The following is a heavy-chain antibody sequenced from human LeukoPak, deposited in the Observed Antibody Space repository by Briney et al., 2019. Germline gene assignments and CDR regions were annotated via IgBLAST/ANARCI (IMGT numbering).Heavy chain of an antibody. CDR2: MNPNSGNT. Sequence: ASVKVSCKASGYTFTSYDINWVRQATGQGLEWMGWMNPNSGNTGYAQKFQGRVTMTRNTSISTAYMELNSLRAEDTAVYYCARVYSGYDSGFDPWGQGTLVTVSS. V-gene: IGHV1-8*01. J-gene: IGHJ5*02. D-gene: IGHD5-12*01. CDR3: ARVYSGYDSGFDP. CDR1: GYTFTSYD.